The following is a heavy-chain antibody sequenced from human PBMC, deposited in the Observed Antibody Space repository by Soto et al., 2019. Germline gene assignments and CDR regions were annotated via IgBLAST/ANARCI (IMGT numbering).Heavy chain of an antibody. V-gene: IGHV3-23*01. CDR3: AKGDVPIAVAGTFDY. CDR2: ISGRGGST. D-gene: IGHD6-19*01. J-gene: IGHJ4*02. Sequence: SLRLSCSASLFTFSNYVMTLVLHAPVKGLEWVSIISGRGGSTYYADSVKGRFSISRDNPKDTLYLQMNSLRAEDTAVYYCAKGDVPIAVAGTFDYWGQGTLVTVSS. CDR1: LFTFSNYV.